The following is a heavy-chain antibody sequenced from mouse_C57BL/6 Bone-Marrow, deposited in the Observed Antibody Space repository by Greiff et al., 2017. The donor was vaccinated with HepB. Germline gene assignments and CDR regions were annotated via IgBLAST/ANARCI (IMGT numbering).Heavy chain of an antibody. CDR1: GYAFSSYW. V-gene: IGHV1-80*01. CDR2: IYPGDGDT. CDR3: ARTPIYYGSSSFDY. D-gene: IGHD1-1*01. Sequence: QVQLQQSGAELVKPGASVKISCKASGYAFSSYWMNWVKQRPGKGLEWIGQIYPGDGDTNYNGKFKGKATLTADKSSSTAYMQLSSLTSEDSAVYFCARTPIYYGSSSFDYWGQGTTLTVSS. J-gene: IGHJ2*01.